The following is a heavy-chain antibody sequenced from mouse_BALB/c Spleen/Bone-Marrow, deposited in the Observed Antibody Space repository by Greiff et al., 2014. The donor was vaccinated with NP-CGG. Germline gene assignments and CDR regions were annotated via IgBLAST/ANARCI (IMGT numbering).Heavy chain of an antibody. Sequence: LQQSGSELVRPGASVKLSCKASGYTFTSYWMHWVKQRPGQGLEWLGNIYPGTGSINYDEKFKSKATLTVDTSSSPAYMQLSSLTSEDSAVYYCTRSGYVMDYWGQGTSVTVSS. J-gene: IGHJ4*01. D-gene: IGHD3-1*01. CDR2: IYPGTGSI. CDR3: TRSGYVMDY. CDR1: GYTFTSYW. V-gene: IGHV1S22*01.